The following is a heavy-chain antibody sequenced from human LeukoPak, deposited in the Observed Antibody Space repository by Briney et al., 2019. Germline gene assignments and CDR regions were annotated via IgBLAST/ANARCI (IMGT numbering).Heavy chain of an antibody. J-gene: IGHJ4*02. D-gene: IGHD1-14*01. CDR2: IYHSGST. Sequence: SETLSLTCTVSGYSISSGYYWGWIRQPPGKGLEWIGSIYHSGSTNYNPSLKSRVTISVDTSKNQFSLKLSSVTAADTAVYYCARQGGTTAIDYWGQGTLVTVSS. CDR3: ARQGGTTAIDY. CDR1: GYSISSGYY. V-gene: IGHV4-38-2*02.